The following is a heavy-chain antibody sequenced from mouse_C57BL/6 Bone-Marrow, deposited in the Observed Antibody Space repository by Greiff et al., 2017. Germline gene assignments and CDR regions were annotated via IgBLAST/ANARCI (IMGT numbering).Heavy chain of an antibody. CDR3: GGSVTTSYWYFDV. V-gene: IGHV1-39*01. Sequence: EVQLQPSGPELVKPGASVKISCKASGYSFTDYNMNWVKQSNGKSLEWIGVINTNYGTTSYTQKFKGKATLTVDQSSSTAYMQLNSLTSEDSAVYYCGGSVTTSYWYFDVWGTGTTVTVSS. CDR1: GYSFTDYN. J-gene: IGHJ1*03. D-gene: IGHD2-12*01. CDR2: INTNYGTT.